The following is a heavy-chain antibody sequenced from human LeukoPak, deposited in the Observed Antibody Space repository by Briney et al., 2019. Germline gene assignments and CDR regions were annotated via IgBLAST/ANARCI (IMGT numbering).Heavy chain of an antibody. Sequence: GGSLRLSCAASGFTFSSHSMNWVRQAPGKGLEWVSYNSSSGSTIYYADSVKGRFSISRDNAKNSLHLQMNSLRAEDTAVYYCARGTVAGKAPYWGQGTLVTVSS. CDR3: ARGTVAGKAPY. CDR1: GFTFSSHS. J-gene: IGHJ4*02. D-gene: IGHD6-19*01. CDR2: NSSSGSTI. V-gene: IGHV3-48*01.